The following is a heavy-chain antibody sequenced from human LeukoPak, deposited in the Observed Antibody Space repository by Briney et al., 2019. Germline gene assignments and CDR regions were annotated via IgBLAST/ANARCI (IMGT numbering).Heavy chain of an antibody. CDR2: MNPNSGNT. V-gene: IGHV1-8*01. J-gene: IGHJ5*02. CDR1: GYTFTSYD. CDR3: ARDMGVMGSNWFDP. D-gene: IGHD2-21*01. Sequence: ASVKVSCKASGYTFTSYDINWVRQATGQGLEWMGWMNPNSGNTGYAQKFQGRVTMTRNTSISTAYMELSSLRSEDTAVYYCARDMGVMGSNWFDPWGQGTLVTVSS.